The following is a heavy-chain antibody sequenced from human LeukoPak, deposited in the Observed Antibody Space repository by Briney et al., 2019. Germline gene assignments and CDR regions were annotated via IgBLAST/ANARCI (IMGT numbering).Heavy chain of an antibody. CDR3: AKDVEAGTAGFSFDY. J-gene: IGHJ4*02. CDR2: ITANGDST. CDR1: GFSFAYYA. Sequence: GGSLRLSCAASGFSFAYYAMHWVRQAPGKGLEWVSLITANGDSTYYADSVKGRFTISRDNSKNSLSLQMNSLRTEDTALYYCAKDVEAGTAGFSFDYWGQGTLVAVSS. V-gene: IGHV3-43*02. D-gene: IGHD2-21*02.